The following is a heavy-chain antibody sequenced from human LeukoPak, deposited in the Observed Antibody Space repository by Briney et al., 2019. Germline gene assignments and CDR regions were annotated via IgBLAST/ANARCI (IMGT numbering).Heavy chain of an antibody. D-gene: IGHD2-15*01. J-gene: IGHJ3*02. CDR2: IYYSGST. CDR3: ATCSGGSCYSEDDAFDI. Sequence: SETLSLTCTVSGGSISSYYWSWIRQPPGKGLEWIGYIYYSGSTNYNPSLKSRVTISVDTSKNQFSLKLSSVTAADTAVYYCATCSGGSCYSEDDAFDIWGQGTMVTVSS. CDR1: GGSISSYY. V-gene: IGHV4-59*12.